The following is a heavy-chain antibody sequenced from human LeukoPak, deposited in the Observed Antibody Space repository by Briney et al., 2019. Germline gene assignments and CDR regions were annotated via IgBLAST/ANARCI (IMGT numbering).Heavy chain of an antibody. CDR2: ISWNSGSI. Sequence: GGSLRLSCAASGFTFDDYAMHWVRQAPGKGLEWVSGISWNSGSIGYADSVKGRFTISRDNAKNSLYLQMNSLRAEDTALHYCAKGITGYSSSCLSNWGQGTLVTVSS. D-gene: IGHD6-13*01. CDR3: AKGITGYSSSCLSN. V-gene: IGHV3-9*01. CDR1: GFTFDDYA. J-gene: IGHJ4*02.